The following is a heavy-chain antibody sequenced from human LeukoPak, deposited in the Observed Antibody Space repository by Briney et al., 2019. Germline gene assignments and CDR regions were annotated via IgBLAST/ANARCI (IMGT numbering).Heavy chain of an antibody. J-gene: IGHJ5*02. CDR1: GYTFTSYD. D-gene: IGHD2-2*01. CDR2: MNPNSGNT. CDR3: ARGKAHCSSTSCYGGWFDP. V-gene: IGHV1-8*01. Sequence: GASVKVSCKASGYTFTSYDINWVRQATGQGLEWMGWMNPNSGNTGYAQKFQGRVTMTRNTSISTAYMELSSLRSEDTAVYYCARGKAHCSSTSCYGGWFDPWGQRTLVTVSS.